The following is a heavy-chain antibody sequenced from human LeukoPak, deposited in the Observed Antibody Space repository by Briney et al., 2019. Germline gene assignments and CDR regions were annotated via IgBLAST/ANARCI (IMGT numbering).Heavy chain of an antibody. Sequence: SETLSLTCTVSGGSISSGSYYWSWIWQPAGKGLEWIGRIYTSGGTNYNPCSTSRVTISVDTSKNQFSLELSSVTAADTAVYDCARVLSGYGSGWYLRVDAFDIWGQGTMVTVSS. CDR2: IYTSGGT. CDR3: ARVLSGYGSGWYLRVDAFDI. V-gene: IGHV4-61*02. D-gene: IGHD6-19*01. CDR1: GGSISSGSYY. J-gene: IGHJ3*02.